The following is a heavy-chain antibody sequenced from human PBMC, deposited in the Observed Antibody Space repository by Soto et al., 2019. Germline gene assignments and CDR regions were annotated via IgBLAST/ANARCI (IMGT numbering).Heavy chain of an antibody. D-gene: IGHD1-1*01. Sequence: EVRLVESGGGLVQPGRSLRLSCAASRFTFNDYGMHWVRQAPGKGLEWVSGISWRDGSIGYADSVKGRFTISRDNAKSSLYLQMNSLRAEDTALYYCAKDMSGATGALDFWGQGTMVTVSS. CDR2: ISWRDGSI. CDR3: AKDMSGATGALDF. CDR1: RFTFNDYG. V-gene: IGHV3-9*01. J-gene: IGHJ3*01.